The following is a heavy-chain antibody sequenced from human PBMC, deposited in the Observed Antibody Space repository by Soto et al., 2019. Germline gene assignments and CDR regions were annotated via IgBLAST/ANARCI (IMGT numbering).Heavy chain of an antibody. CDR3: GKDPWDH. CDR2: IFGGGTT. CDR1: GFTVSSQY. J-gene: IGHJ4*02. V-gene: IGHV3-53*01. Sequence: EVQLVESGGGLIQPGGSLRLSCAASGFTVSSQYMSWVRQAPGKGLEWVSVIFGGGTTLYADSVKGRFTISRDNSKNTMFLQMYSLRAEDTAVYYCGKDPWDHWGQGTLVTVSS.